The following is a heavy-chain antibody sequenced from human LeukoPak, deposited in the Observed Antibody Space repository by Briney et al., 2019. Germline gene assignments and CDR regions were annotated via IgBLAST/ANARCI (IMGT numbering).Heavy chain of an antibody. Sequence: GASVKVSCKASGYSFTSNYIHWVRQAPGQGLEWMGGIIPIFGTANYAQKFQGRVTITADESTSTAYMELSSLRSEDTAVYYCARDSGTAMAPFDYWGQGTLVTVSS. D-gene: IGHD5-18*01. CDR1: GYSFTSNY. CDR2: IIPIFGTA. V-gene: IGHV1-69*13. CDR3: ARDSGTAMAPFDY. J-gene: IGHJ4*02.